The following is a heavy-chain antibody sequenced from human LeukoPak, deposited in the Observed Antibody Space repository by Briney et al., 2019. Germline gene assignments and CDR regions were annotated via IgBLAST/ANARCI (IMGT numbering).Heavy chain of an antibody. CDR2: ISAYNGNT. Sequence: ASAKVSCKASGYTFTSYGISWVRQAPGQGLEWMGWISAYNGNTNYAQKLQGRVTMTTDTSTSTAYMELRSLRSDDTAVYYCARVERSGWYFSTYYFDYWGQGTLVTVSS. D-gene: IGHD6-19*01. CDR3: ARVERSGWYFSTYYFDY. V-gene: IGHV1-18*01. CDR1: GYTFTSYG. J-gene: IGHJ4*02.